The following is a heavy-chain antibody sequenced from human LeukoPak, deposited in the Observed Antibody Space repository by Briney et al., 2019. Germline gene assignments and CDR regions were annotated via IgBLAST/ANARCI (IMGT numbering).Heavy chain of an antibody. Sequence: PSQTLSLTCTVSGVSISSGAYYWKWIRQHPGKGLEWIGYIYYIGNTYYNPSLKSRVTIAVDTSKNQFSLKLSSVTAADTAVYYCARGSDYGDYAQYWGLGTIVTVSS. J-gene: IGHJ3*01. D-gene: IGHD4-17*01. V-gene: IGHV4-31*03. CDR2: IYYIGNT. CDR1: GVSISSGAYY. CDR3: ARGSDYGDYAQY.